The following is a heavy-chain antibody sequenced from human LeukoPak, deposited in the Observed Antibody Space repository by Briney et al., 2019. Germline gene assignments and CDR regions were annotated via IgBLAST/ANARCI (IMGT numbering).Heavy chain of an antibody. CDR2: VYSSGST. J-gene: IGHJ4*02. Sequence: PSETLSLTRTVSGCSISSYYWSWIRQPPGRGLEWIGYVYSSGSTNYNPSLKSRVTISVDTSKNQLSLKLSSVTAADTAVYYCARGPTRYYFDYWGQGTLVTVSS. CDR3: ARGPTRYYFDY. CDR1: GCSISSYY. V-gene: IGHV4-59*01.